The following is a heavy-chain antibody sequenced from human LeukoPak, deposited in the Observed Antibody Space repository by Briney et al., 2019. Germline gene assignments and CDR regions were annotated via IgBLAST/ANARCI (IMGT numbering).Heavy chain of an antibody. D-gene: IGHD5-18*01. V-gene: IGHV5-51*01. Sequence: GESLKISCKGSGYSFTNYWIGWVRQMPGKGPEWMGVIYPGDSDTRYSPSFQGQVTISADKSISTAYLQWSSLKASDTAMYYCARHLRLWQNWFDPWGQGTLVTVSS. CDR3: ARHLRLWQNWFDP. CDR1: GYSFTNYW. J-gene: IGHJ5*02. CDR2: IYPGDSDT.